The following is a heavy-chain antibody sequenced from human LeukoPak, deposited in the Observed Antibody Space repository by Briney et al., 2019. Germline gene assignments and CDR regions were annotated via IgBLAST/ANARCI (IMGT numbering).Heavy chain of an antibody. J-gene: IGHJ4*02. CDR3: ARLKGYSSGWYPSYYFDY. Sequence: SETLSLTCTVSGGSISSGSYYWGWIRQPPGKGLEWIGFIYYSGNTNYNPSLKSRVIISVDTSKNQFSLKLSSVTAADTAVYYCARLKGYSSGWYPSYYFDYWGQGTLVTVSS. CDR1: GGSISSGSYY. CDR2: IYYSGNT. V-gene: IGHV4-61*05. D-gene: IGHD6-19*01.